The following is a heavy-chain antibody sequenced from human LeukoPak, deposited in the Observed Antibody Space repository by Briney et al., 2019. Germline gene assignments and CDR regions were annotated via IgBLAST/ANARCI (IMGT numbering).Heavy chain of an antibody. Sequence: ASVEVSCKAPGYTFTSYYMHWVRQAPGQGLEWMGIINPSGGSTSYAQKFQGRVTMTRDTSTSTVYMELSSLRSEDTAVYYCARDRGSSGYHDYWGQGTLVTVSS. J-gene: IGHJ4*02. CDR3: ARDRGSSGYHDY. D-gene: IGHD3-22*01. CDR2: INPSGGST. V-gene: IGHV1-46*01. CDR1: GYTFTSYY.